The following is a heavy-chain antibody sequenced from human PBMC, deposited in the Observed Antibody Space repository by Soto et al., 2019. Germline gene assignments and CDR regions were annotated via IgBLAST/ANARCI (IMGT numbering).Heavy chain of an antibody. CDR1: GDTFTFYS. CDR3: ARSYGSGYRAFDY. D-gene: IGHD3-10*01. CDR2: INPILIMS. Sequence: QVQLVQSGAEVKRPGSSVKVSCKASGDTFTFYSINWVRQAPGLGLEWMGRINPILIMSNYAQRFQGRVTMTADKSTSTAYMELSSLRSEDTAIYYCARSYGSGYRAFDYWGQGALVTVSS. J-gene: IGHJ4*02. V-gene: IGHV1-69*02.